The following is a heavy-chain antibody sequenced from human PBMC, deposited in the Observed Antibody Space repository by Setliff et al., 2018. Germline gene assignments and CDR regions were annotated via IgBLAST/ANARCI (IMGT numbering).Heavy chain of an antibody. J-gene: IGHJ4*02. Sequence: GGSLRFSCVASGFYFSSYSMRWVRQVPGKGLEWVSSTGRPGGRNFYADSVKGRFTISRDNSKTQFPLKLSSVTAADTAVYYCARGGVTAVWDLTDWGQGTLVTVSS. CDR2: TGRPGGRN. D-gene: IGHD2-21*02. CDR1: GFYFSSYS. CDR3: ARGGVTAVWDLTD. V-gene: IGHV3-23*01.